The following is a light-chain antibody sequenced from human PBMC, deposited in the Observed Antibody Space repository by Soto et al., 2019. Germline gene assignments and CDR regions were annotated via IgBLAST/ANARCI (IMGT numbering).Light chain of an antibody. CDR1: QSVSST. CDR2: GTS. V-gene: IGKV3-15*01. J-gene: IGKJ4*01. CDR3: QQYYQWPLT. Sequence: EIVMTQSPATLSVSPGERATLSCRASQSVSSTLAWYQQIPGQAPRLLLYGTSTRATSIPARFSGSGSGKEFTLTISSLQSDDFAFYYCQQYYQWPLTFGGGTKVEVK.